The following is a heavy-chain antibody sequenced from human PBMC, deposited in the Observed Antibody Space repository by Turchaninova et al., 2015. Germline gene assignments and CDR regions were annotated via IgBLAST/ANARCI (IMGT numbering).Heavy chain of an antibody. CDR2: IIRIFGTA. CDR1: GGTFSSYA. V-gene: IGHV1-69*01. J-gene: IGHJ4*02. Sequence: QVQLVQSGAEVKKPGSSVKVSCKASGGTFSSYAISWVRQSPGQGLEWRGGIIRIFGTANYAKKVQGRVTMTADEATSTAYMELSSLRSEDTAGYYCASSSIAARPAYWGQGTLVTVSS. CDR3: ASSSIAARPAY. D-gene: IGHD6-6*01.